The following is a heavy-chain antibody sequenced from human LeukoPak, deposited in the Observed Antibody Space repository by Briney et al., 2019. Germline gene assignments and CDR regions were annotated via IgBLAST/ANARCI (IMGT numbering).Heavy chain of an antibody. Sequence: PGGTLRLSCAASGFTFSDYWMHWVRQAPGQGLVWLSRVNRDGSSTSYADSVKSRFTISSDNAKNTLSLQMNSLRAEDTAVYYCARDRSISAAGDTYWGQGTLVTVSS. J-gene: IGHJ4*02. CDR2: VNRDGSST. V-gene: IGHV3-74*01. D-gene: IGHD6-13*01. CDR1: GFTFSDYW. CDR3: ARDRSISAAGDTY.